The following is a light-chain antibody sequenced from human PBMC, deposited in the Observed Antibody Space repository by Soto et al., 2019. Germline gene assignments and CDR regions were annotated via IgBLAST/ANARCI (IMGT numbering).Light chain of an antibody. Sequence: EIVLTQSPATLSLSPGERATLSCRASQSVSSSYLAWYQQKPSQAPRLLIYDASSRATGIPDRFSGSGSGTDFTLTISRLEPEDFAVYYCQQYGNSPPNTFGQGTKLEIK. J-gene: IGKJ2*01. V-gene: IGKV3-20*01. CDR1: QSVSSSY. CDR2: DAS. CDR3: QQYGNSPPNT.